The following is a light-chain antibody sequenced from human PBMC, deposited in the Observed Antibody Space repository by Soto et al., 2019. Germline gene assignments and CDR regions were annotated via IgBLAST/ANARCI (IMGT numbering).Light chain of an antibody. J-gene: IGLJ2*01. V-gene: IGLV2-8*01. CDR2: EVY. CDR3: SSYAASDSFLV. Sequence: QSVLTQPPSASGSPGQSVTSSCTGTSSDVGGYNYVSWYQHHPDKAPKLIIYEVYKRPSGVPDRFAGSKSGNTASLTVSGLQAEDEAEYYCSSYAASDSFLVFGGGTKLTVL. CDR1: SSDVGGYNY.